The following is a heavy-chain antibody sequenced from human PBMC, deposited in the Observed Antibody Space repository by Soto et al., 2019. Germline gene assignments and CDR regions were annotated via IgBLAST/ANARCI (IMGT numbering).Heavy chain of an antibody. CDR2: IIPILGIA. Sequence: QVQLVQSGAAVKKPGSSVKVSCKASGGTFSSYTISWVRQAPGQGLEWMGRIIPILGIANYAQKFQGRVTITADKSTSTAYMELSSLRSEDTAVYYCARGGEYSGYDDVAYWGQGTLVTVSS. J-gene: IGHJ4*02. D-gene: IGHD5-12*01. CDR3: ARGGEYSGYDDVAY. V-gene: IGHV1-69*02. CDR1: GGTFSSYT.